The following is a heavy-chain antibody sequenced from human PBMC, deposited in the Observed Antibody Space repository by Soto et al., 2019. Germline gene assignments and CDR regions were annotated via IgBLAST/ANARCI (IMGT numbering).Heavy chain of an antibody. CDR1: GGTFSGYA. Sequence: QVQLVQSGAEVKKPGSSVKVSCKASGGTFSGYAVSWVRQAPGQGLEWMGGIIPIFGTANYAQKFQGRVTITADESTSTAYMELSSLRSEDTAVYYCARQGADQGENWFDPWGQGTLVTVSS. J-gene: IGHJ5*02. CDR3: ARQGADQGENWFDP. CDR2: IIPIFGTA. V-gene: IGHV1-69*12.